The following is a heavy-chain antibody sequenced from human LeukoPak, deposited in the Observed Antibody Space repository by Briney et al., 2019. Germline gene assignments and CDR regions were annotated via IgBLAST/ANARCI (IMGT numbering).Heavy chain of an antibody. D-gene: IGHD6-13*01. Sequence: GGSLRLSCSAAGFTFSSDAMHWVRQAAGKWLESVSAISSNGGSTYYADSVKGRFTISRDNSKNTLYLQMSSLRAEDTAVYYCVKDPPYSSSWYFQYWGQGTLVTVSS. V-gene: IGHV3-64D*06. J-gene: IGHJ1*01. CDR1: GFTFSSDA. CDR3: VKDPPYSSSWYFQY. CDR2: ISSNGGST.